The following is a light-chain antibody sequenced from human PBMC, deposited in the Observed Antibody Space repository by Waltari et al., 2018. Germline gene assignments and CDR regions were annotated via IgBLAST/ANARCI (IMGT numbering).Light chain of an antibody. Sequence: EIVLTQSPGPLSLSPGEGVTLSCRASQSVSSGYVAWYQQKPVQAPRLLIYGASRRATGIPDRFSGSGSGTDFTLTISRLEPEDFAVYYCQQYGSPPITFGQGTRLEIK. J-gene: IGKJ5*01. CDR3: QQYGSPPIT. CDR2: GAS. V-gene: IGKV3-20*01. CDR1: QSVSSGY.